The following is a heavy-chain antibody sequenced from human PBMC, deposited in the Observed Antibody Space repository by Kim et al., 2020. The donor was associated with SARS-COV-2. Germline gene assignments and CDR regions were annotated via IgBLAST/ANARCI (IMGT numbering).Heavy chain of an antibody. D-gene: IGHD3-22*01. Sequence: GGSLRLSCAASGFTFSSYWMSWVRQAPGKGLEWVANIKQDGSEKYYVDSVKGRFTISRDNAKNSLYLQMNSLRAEDTAVYYCARDRTYYYDSSGLNWGQGTLVTVSS. CDR3: ARDRTYYYDSSGLN. V-gene: IGHV3-7*03. J-gene: IGHJ4*02. CDR1: GFTFSSYW. CDR2: IKQDGSEK.